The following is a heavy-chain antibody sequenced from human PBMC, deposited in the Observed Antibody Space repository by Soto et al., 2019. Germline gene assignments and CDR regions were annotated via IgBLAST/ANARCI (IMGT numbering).Heavy chain of an antibody. J-gene: IGHJ4*02. D-gene: IGHD6-6*01. V-gene: IGHV4-34*01. CDR1: GGSFGDYS. Sequence: SETQSLTCAVYGGSFGDYSWTWIRQPPGKGLEWIGEIYHSGSTYYNPSLKSRVTISVDRSKNQFSLKLSSVTAADTAVYYCAGGIAARPLGYWGQGTLVTVSS. CDR2: IYHSGST. CDR3: AGGIAARPLGY.